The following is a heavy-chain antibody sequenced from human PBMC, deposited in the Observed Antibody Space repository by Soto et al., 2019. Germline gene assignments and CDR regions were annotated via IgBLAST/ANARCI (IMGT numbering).Heavy chain of an antibody. CDR2: ISGSGGTT. J-gene: IGHJ4*02. Sequence: EVQLLESGGGLVQPGGSLRLSWAASGFTFTTRALSWVRQAPGKGLQWVSGISGSGGTTYYADSVKGRLTISRDNSKNMLYLQMNSLRDDDTAVYYCATGTQNFDYWGRGTRVTVSS. D-gene: IGHD3-10*01. V-gene: IGHV3-23*01. CDR3: ATGTQNFDY. CDR1: GFTFTTRA.